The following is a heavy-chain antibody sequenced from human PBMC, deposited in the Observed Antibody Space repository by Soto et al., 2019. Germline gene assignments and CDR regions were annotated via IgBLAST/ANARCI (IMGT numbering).Heavy chain of an antibody. CDR2: FDPEDGET. J-gene: IGHJ4*02. CDR1: GYTLTGLS. V-gene: IGHV1-24*01. D-gene: IGHD6-13*01. Sequence: GASVKVSCKVSGYTLTGLSMHWVRQAPGKGLEWMGGFDPEDGETIYAQKFQGRVTMTEDTSTDTAYMELSSLRSEDTAVYYCATDPSSLYSSSWPFDYWGQGTLVTVS. CDR3: ATDPSSLYSSSWPFDY.